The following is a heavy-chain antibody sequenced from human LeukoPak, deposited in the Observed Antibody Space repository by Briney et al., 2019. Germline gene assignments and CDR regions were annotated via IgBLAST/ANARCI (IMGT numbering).Heavy chain of an antibody. CDR1: GRTFSSFS. CDR2: IIPIFGTA. J-gene: IGHJ6*02. CDR3: ARATWDRSRLNYYYGMDV. Sequence: SVKVSCKPSGRTFSSFSISWVRQAPGQGLEWMGGIIPIFGTANYAQKFQGRVTITADESTSTAYMELSSLRSEDTAVYYCARATWDRSRLNYYYGMDVWGQGTTVTVSS. D-gene: IGHD1-26*01. V-gene: IGHV1-69*01.